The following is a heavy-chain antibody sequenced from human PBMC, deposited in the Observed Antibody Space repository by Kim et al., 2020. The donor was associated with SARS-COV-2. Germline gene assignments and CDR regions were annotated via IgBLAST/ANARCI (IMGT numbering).Heavy chain of an antibody. V-gene: IGHV1-3*01. CDR3: ARRYGSGSYYSFDY. J-gene: IGHJ4*02. D-gene: IGHD3-10*01. Sequence: PKFQGRVTITRDTSASTAYMELSSLRSEDTAVYYCARRYGSGSYYSFDYWGQGTLVTVSS.